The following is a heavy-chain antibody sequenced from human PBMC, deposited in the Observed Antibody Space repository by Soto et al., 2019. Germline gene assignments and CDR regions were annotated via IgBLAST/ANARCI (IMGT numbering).Heavy chain of an antibody. CDR3: ARDSPDSYGPEYYFDY. D-gene: IGHD5-18*01. J-gene: IGHJ4*02. V-gene: IGHV4-59*01. CDR1: GDSISSYY. CDR2: IYYSGST. Sequence: PSETLSLTCTVSGDSISSYYWSWIRQPPGKGLEWIGYIYYSGSTNYNPSLKSRVTISVDTSKNQFSLKLSSVTAADTAVYYCARDSPDSYGPEYYFDYWGQGTLVTVSS.